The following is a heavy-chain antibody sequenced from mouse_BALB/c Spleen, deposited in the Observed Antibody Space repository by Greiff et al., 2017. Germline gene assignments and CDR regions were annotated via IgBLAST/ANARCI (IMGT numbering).Heavy chain of an antibody. V-gene: IGHV1S81*02. J-gene: IGHJ3*01. CDR3: ARGPYGSSYRGFAY. D-gene: IGHD1-1*01. Sequence: QVQLQQSGPELVKPGASVKLSCKASGYTFTSYWMHWVKQRPGQGLEWIGEINPSNGRTNYNEKFKSKATLTVDKSSSTAYMQLSSLTSEDSAVYYCARGPYGSSYRGFAYWGQGTLVTVSA. CDR2: INPSNGRT. CDR1: GYTFTSYW.